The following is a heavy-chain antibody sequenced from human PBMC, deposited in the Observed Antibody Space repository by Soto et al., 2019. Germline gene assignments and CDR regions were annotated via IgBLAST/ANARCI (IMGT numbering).Heavy chain of an antibody. CDR3: ARGYDYAPYDY. D-gene: IGHD3-16*01. J-gene: IGHJ4*02. Sequence: PGGSLRLSCAASGFTVSSNYMSWVRQAPGKGLEWVSVIYSGGSTYYADSVKGRFTISRDNSKNTLYLQMNSLRAEDTAVYYCARGYDYAPYDYWGQGTLVTVSS. V-gene: IGHV3-66*01. CDR2: IYSGGST. CDR1: GFTVSSNY.